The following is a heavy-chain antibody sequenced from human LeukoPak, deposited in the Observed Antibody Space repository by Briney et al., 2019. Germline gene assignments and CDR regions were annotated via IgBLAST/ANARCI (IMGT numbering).Heavy chain of an antibody. CDR2: IIPIFGTA. Sequence: SVKVSCKASGGTFSSYAISWVRQAPGQGLEWMGRIIPIFGTANYAQKFQGRVTITTDESTSTAYMELSSLRSEDTAVYYCARVIVVEQMNAFDIWGQGTMVTVSS. D-gene: IGHD2-21*01. V-gene: IGHV1-69*05. J-gene: IGHJ3*02. CDR3: ARVIVVEQMNAFDI. CDR1: GGTFSSYA.